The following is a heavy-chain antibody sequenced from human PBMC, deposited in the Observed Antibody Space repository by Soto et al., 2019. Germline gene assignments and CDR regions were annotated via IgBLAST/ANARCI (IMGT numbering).Heavy chain of an antibody. CDR2: ISAHNGNT. D-gene: IGHD1-1*01. J-gene: IGHJ4*02. CDR1: GYAFTTYG. Sequence: QVHLVQSGAEVKKPGASVKVSCQGSGYAFTTYGITWVRQAPGQGLEWMGWISAHNGNTNYAQKLQGRVTVTRDTRTSTDYMELRSLRYDDTAVYYCARGRYGDYWGQGALVTVSS. V-gene: IGHV1-18*01. CDR3: ARGRYGDY.